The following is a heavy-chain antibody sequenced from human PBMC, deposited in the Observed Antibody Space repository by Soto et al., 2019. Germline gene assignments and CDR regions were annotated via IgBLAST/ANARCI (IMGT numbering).Heavy chain of an antibody. Sequence: LGESLKISCKGSGYSFTSYWISWVRQMPGKGLGWMGRIDPSDSYTSYSPSFEGHVTVSRDKSISTAYLQWSSLKASDTAMYYCARHLKADYVGTQRDMDVWGQGTTVTVSS. V-gene: IGHV5-10-1*01. CDR1: GYSFTSYW. CDR3: ARHLKADYVGTQRDMDV. CDR2: IDPSDSYT. J-gene: IGHJ6*02. D-gene: IGHD4-17*01.